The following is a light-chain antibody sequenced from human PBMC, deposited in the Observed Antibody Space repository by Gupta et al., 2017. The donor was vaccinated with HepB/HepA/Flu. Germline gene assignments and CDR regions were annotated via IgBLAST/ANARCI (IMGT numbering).Light chain of an antibody. CDR2: DVS. V-gene: IGLV2-14*01. CDR1: SSDVGGYNY. Sequence: QSALTPPSSGSGSPGPSIPIPCPGTSSDVGGYNYVSWYQQHPGKAPNLIIYDVSNRPSGVSNRFSGSKSGNTASLTISGLQTGDEADYYCSSNTDSNTVMFGGGTKLTVL. J-gene: IGLJ3*02. CDR3: SSNTDSNTVM.